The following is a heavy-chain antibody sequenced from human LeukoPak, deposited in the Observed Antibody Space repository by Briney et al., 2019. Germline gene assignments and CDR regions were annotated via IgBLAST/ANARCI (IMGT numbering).Heavy chain of an antibody. CDR3: ARGVDSAIDW. V-gene: IGHV3-66*01. Sequence: PGGSLRLSCAASGFTVSSNYMSWVRQAPGKGLEWVSVIYSGGSTYYADSVKGRFTISRDNADNALYLQMNSLRGDDTALYYCARGVDSAIDWWGQGTLVTVSS. CDR1: GFTVSSNY. D-gene: IGHD3-9*01. J-gene: IGHJ4*02. CDR2: IYSGGST.